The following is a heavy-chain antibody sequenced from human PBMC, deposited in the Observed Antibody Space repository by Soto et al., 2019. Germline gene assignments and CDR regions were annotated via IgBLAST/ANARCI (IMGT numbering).Heavy chain of an antibody. CDR1: GYTLTELS. CDR3: AKAEAAYSGSYWGYFDY. D-gene: IGHD1-26*01. CDR2: FDPEDGET. Sequence: ASVKVSCKVSGYTLTELSMHWVRQAPGKGLEWMGGFDPEDGETIYAQKFQGRVTMTEDTSTDTAYMELSSRRSEDTAVYYCAKAEAAYSGSYWGYFDYWGQGTLVTVSS. J-gene: IGHJ4*02. V-gene: IGHV1-24*01.